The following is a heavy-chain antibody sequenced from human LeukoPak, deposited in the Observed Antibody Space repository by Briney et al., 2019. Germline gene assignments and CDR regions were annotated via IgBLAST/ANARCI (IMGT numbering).Heavy chain of an antibody. Sequence: SETLSLTLSVAAGSISSYYWSWIRQPPGKGLEWIGYIYYSGSTNYNPSFKSRVTISVDTSKNQFSLKLSSVTAADTAVYYCARGPIFGVVTTWGQGTLVTVST. V-gene: IGHV4-59*01. J-gene: IGHJ4*02. CDR3: ARGPIFGVVTT. CDR1: AGSISSYY. D-gene: IGHD3-3*01. CDR2: IYYSGST.